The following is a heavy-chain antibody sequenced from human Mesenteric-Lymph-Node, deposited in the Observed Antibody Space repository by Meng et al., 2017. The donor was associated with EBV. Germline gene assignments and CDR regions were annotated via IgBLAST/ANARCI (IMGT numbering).Heavy chain of an antibody. CDR1: GGSFSGYH. V-gene: IGHV4-34*01. CDR3: ARGAIFGIVITYFDY. D-gene: IGHD3-3*02. CDR2: ISQSGDT. J-gene: IGHJ4*02. Sequence: VQLQQLGAGLLEPSETLSLTCEASGGSFSGYHWSWIRQPPGKGLEYIGEISQSGDTTYNPSLKSRVTISVDRSRNQFSLKMASVTAADTAVYYCARGAIFGIVITYFDYWSQGTLVTVSS.